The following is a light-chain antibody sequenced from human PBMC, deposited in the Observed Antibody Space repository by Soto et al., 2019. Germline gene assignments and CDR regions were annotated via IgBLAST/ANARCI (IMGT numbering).Light chain of an antibody. Sequence: QSVLTQPASVSGSPGQSITISCTGTTSDIGGFNYVSWYQQHPGKAPKLMIYEVSNRPSGVSHRFSGSKSGNTASLTISGLQAEDEADYYCSSYTSGSAYVLFGGGTKLTVL. CDR2: EVS. J-gene: IGLJ2*01. CDR1: TSDIGGFNY. CDR3: SSYTSGSAYVL. V-gene: IGLV2-14*01.